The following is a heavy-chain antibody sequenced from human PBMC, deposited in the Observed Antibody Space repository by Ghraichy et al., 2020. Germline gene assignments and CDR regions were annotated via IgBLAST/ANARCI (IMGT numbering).Heavy chain of an antibody. Sequence: GESLNISCKGSGYSFTSYWIGWVRQMPGKGLEWMGIIYPGDSDTRYSPSFQGQVTISADKSISTAYLQWSSLKASDTAMYYCARHDWIGDDFWSGSSWGQGTLVTVSS. D-gene: IGHD3-3*01. J-gene: IGHJ4*02. V-gene: IGHV5-51*01. CDR3: ARHDWIGDDFWSGSS. CDR1: GYSFTSYW. CDR2: IYPGDSDT.